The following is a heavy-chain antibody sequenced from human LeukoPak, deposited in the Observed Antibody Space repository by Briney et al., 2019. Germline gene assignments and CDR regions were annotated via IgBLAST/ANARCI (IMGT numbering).Heavy chain of an antibody. J-gene: IGHJ6*02. CDR3: ARIKVSYYYGMDV. CDR2: TYYSGST. Sequence: PSETLSLTCTVSGGSISSYYWSWLRQPPGKGLEWIGYTYYSGSTNYNPSLKSRVTISVDTSKNQFSLKLSSVTAADTAVYYCARIKVSYYYGMDVWGQGTTVTISS. V-gene: IGHV4-59*08. CDR1: GGSISSYY.